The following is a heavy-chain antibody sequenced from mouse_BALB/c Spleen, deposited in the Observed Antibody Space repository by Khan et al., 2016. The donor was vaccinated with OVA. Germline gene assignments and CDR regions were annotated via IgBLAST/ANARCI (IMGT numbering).Heavy chain of an antibody. D-gene: IGHD2-14*01. V-gene: IGHV1-4*01. CDR3: VRDGAYYRNDGWCAY. CDR1: GYTFTSYT. Sequence: QVQLQQSGAELARPGASVKMSCKASGYTFTSYTIHWIKLRPGQGLEWIGYINPSNGYTNYNQKFKDKATLTADKSSTTAYMQLSSLTSDDSAVYNSVRDGAYYRNDGWCAYWGQGTLVTVSA. J-gene: IGHJ3*01. CDR2: INPSNGYT.